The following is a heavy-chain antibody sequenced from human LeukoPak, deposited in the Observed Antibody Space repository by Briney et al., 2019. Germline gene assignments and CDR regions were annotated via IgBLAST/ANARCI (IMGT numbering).Heavy chain of an antibody. CDR2: IYYSGST. CDR1: GGSISSSSYY. J-gene: IGHJ3*02. Sequence: KTSETLSLTCTVSGGSISSSSYYWGWIRQPPGKGLEWIGSIYYSGSTYYNPSLKSRVTISVDTSKNQFSLKLSSVTAADTAVYYCARDHYYDSSGYLRPDAFDIWGQGTMVTVSS. D-gene: IGHD3-22*01. V-gene: IGHV4-39*07. CDR3: ARDHYYDSSGYLRPDAFDI.